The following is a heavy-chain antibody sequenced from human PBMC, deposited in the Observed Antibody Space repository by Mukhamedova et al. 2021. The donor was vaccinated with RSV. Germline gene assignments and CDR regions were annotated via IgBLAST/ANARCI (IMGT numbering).Heavy chain of an antibody. Sequence: VRQMPGKGLEWMGRIDPSDSYTNYSPSFQGHVTISADKSISTAYLQWSSLKASDTAMYYCARHLRGYASSFDPWGQGTLVTVSS. J-gene: IGHJ5*02. V-gene: IGHV5-10-1*01. CDR2: IDPSDSYT. CDR3: ARHLRGYASSFDP. D-gene: IGHD5-12*01.